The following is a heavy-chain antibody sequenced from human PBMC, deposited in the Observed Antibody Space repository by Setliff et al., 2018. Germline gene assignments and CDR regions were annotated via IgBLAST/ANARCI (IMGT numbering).Heavy chain of an antibody. Sequence: SETLSLTCTVSGGSISSGDYYWTWIRQPPGKGLEWIGFIYYSGDTFYNPSLKSRLTISVDTSKNLFSLKLSSVTAADTAVYYCARQLYYYGTPGYFDYWGQGTLVTVSS. J-gene: IGHJ4*02. CDR3: ARQLYYYGTPGYFDY. CDR2: IYYSGDT. V-gene: IGHV4-30-4*08. D-gene: IGHD3-10*01. CDR1: GGSISSGDYY.